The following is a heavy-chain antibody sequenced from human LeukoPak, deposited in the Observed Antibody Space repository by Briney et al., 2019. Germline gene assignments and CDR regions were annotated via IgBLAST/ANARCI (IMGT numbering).Heavy chain of an antibody. V-gene: IGHV1-46*01. Sequence: GASVKVSCKASGYTFTSYYMHWVRQAPGQGLEWMGIINPSGGITTYAQKFQGRVTMTRDTSTSTVYMELSSLRSEDTAVYYCASHSPYGRLHWGQGTLVTVSS. CDR3: ASHSPYGRLH. J-gene: IGHJ4*02. D-gene: IGHD3-10*02. CDR2: INPSGGIT. CDR1: GYTFTSYY.